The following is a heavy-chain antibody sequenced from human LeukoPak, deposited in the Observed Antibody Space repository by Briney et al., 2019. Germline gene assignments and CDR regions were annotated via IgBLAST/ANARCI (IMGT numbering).Heavy chain of an antibody. D-gene: IGHD3-10*01. CDR3: ARLVYYGSGSYSHNWFDP. Sequence: PSETLSLTCTVSGGSISSSSYYWGWIRQPPGKGLEWIGSIYYSGSTYYNPSLKSRVTISVGTSKNQFSLKLSSVTAADTAVYYCARLVYYGSGSYSHNWFDPWGQGTLVTVSS. CDR1: GGSISSSSYY. V-gene: IGHV4-39*07. CDR2: IYYSGST. J-gene: IGHJ5*02.